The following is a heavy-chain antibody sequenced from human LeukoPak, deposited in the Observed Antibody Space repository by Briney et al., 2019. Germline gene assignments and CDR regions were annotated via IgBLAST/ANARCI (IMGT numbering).Heavy chain of an antibody. CDR3: ARGRRSDGSGPPYFDY. J-gene: IGHJ4*02. CDR2: IQQDGSEK. Sequence: GGSLRLSCAASGFTFSSYWMSWVRQAPGKGLEWVANIQQDGSEKYYVDSVKGRFTISRDNAKNSLYLQMNSLGAGDTAVYYCARGRRSDGSGPPYFDYWGQGTLVTVSS. CDR1: GFTFSSYW. V-gene: IGHV3-7*01. D-gene: IGHD6-19*01.